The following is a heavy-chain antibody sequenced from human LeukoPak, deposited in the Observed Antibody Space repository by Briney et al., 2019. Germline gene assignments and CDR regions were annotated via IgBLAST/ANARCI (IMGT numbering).Heavy chain of an antibody. V-gene: IGHV3-21*01. CDR2: ISSSSSYI. CDR1: GFTFSSYS. D-gene: IGHD3-10*01. Sequence: GGSLRLSCAASGFTFSSYSMNWVRQAPGKGLEWVSSISSSSSYIYYADSVKGRFTTSRDNAKNSLYLQMNSLRAEDTAVYYCARDQNYGSDYDYWGQGTLVTVSS. J-gene: IGHJ4*02. CDR3: ARDQNYGSDYDY.